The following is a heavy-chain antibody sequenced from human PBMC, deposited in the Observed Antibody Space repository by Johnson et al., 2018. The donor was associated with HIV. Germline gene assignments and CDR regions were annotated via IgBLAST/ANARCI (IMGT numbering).Heavy chain of an antibody. Sequence: VQLVESGGGLVKPGGSLRLSCAASGITVSSNYMSWVRQAPGKWLEWVSVIYSGGNTYYADSVKGRFTISRDNSKNTLYLQMNSLRAEDTAVYYCANTSPGSGSFGAFDIWGQGTMVTVSS. D-gene: IGHD3-10*01. CDR3: ANTSPGSGSFGAFDI. CDR2: IYSGGNT. J-gene: IGHJ3*02. CDR1: GITVSSNY. V-gene: IGHV3-66*01.